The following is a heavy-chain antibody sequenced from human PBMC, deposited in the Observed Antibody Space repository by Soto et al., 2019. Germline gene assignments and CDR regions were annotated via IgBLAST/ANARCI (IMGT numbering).Heavy chain of an antibody. CDR1: GFTLREYG. CDR2: IAYDGSNK. D-gene: IGHD3-16*01. CDR3: ARDRRRQVRLGGDAIDM. J-gene: IGHJ3*02. V-gene: IGHV3-30*03. Sequence: QVQLVESGGGVVQPGRSLRLSCAASGFTLREYGMHWVRQAPGKGLQWVAVIAYDGSNKKSADSLKGRFSISRDNSKNTLYLQMNNHGPEEKAWYYCARDRRRQVRLGGDAIDMWGEGTMVTVS.